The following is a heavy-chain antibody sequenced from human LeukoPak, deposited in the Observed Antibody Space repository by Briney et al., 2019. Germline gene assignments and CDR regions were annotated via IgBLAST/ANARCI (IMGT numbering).Heavy chain of an antibody. J-gene: IGHJ4*02. D-gene: IGHD3-22*01. CDR3: ARLYYYDSSGYALDY. V-gene: IGHV1-2*02. Sequence: ASVKVSCKASGYTFIGYYMHWVRQAPAQGLEWMGWINPNSGGTNYAQKFQGRVTMTRDTSISTAYMELSRLRSDDTAVYYCARLYYYDSSGYALDYWGQGTLVTVSS. CDR2: INPNSGGT. CDR1: GYTFIGYY.